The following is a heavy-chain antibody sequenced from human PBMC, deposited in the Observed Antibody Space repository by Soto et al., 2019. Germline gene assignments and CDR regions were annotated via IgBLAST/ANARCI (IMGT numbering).Heavy chain of an antibody. Sequence: PGGSLSLSCASSGFTFSSYAMSWFRQAPGKGLEWVSAISGRGGSTYYADSVKGRFTISRDNSKNTLYLQMNSLRGEDTAVYYCAKDRVVCSSNSCYVVGADAFDIWGQGTMVPV. CDR1: GFTFSSYA. J-gene: IGHJ3*02. D-gene: IGHD2-2*01. CDR3: AKDRVVCSSNSCYVVGADAFDI. V-gene: IGHV3-23*01. CDR2: ISGRGGST.